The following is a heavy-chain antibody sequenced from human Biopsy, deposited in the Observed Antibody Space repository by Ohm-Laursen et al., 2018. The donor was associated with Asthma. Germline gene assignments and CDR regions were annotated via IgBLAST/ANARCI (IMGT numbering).Heavy chain of an antibody. CDR1: GFTFSSYG. V-gene: IGHV3-30*03. CDR3: ASQSSGPDFWSGYYYFDY. D-gene: IGHD3-3*01. J-gene: IGHJ4*02. CDR2: ISYDGSNK. Sequence: SLRLSCAASGFTFSSYGMHWVRQAPGKGLEWVAVISYDGSNKYYADSVKGRFTISRDNSKNTLYLQMNSRRAEDTAVYYCASQSSGPDFWSGYYYFDYWGQGTLVTVSS.